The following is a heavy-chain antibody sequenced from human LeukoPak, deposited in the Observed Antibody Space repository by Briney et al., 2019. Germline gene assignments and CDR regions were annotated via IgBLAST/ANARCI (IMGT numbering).Heavy chain of an antibody. J-gene: IGHJ4*02. CDR3: ARDXLSLPHKYFDS. D-gene: IGHD2-15*01. V-gene: IGHV3-30*02. Sequence: GGSLXLSXAASGFSFSNYGMXXXXQAPGKGXXXXXYIRXXGXQXXXGDSVXGXXXXSXDXSKNTVYLQMNSLRDEDXAVYYCARDXLSLPHKYFDSWGQGTLVTVSS. CDR1: GFSFSNYG. CDR2: IRXXGXQX.